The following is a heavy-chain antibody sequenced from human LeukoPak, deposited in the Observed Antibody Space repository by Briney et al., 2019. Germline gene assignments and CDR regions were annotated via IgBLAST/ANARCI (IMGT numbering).Heavy chain of an antibody. CDR2: ISGSGGST. V-gene: IGHV3-23*01. CDR3: AKGYCSSTSCHPDY. Sequence: GGSLRLSCAASGFTFSSYAMSWVRRAPGKGLEWVSAISGSGGSTYYADSVKGRFTISRDNSKNTLYLQMNSLRAEDMALYYCAKGYCSSTSCHPDYWGQGTLVTVSS. D-gene: IGHD2-2*01. CDR1: GFTFSSYA. J-gene: IGHJ4*02.